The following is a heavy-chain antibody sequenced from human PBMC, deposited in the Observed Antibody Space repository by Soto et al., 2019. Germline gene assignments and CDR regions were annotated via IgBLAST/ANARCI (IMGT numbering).Heavy chain of an antibody. V-gene: IGHV1-2*02. D-gene: IGHD3-10*01. CDR3: GRDDYGIFPY. J-gene: IGHJ4*02. CDR1: GYSISAYY. CDR2: IDPKNGGT. Sequence: QVQLVQSGTEVKKPGASVKVSCQASGYSISAYYIHWVRQAPGQGLEWMGWIDPKNGGTVSAQNFQGRLPMTRDTSISTVYMDLSGLTSDDTALYYCGRDDYGIFPYWGQGSLVTVSS.